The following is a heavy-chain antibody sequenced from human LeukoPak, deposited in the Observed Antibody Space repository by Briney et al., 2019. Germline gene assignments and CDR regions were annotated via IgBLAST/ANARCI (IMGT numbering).Heavy chain of an antibody. J-gene: IGHJ4*02. CDR2: IDPSDSYT. CDR1: GYILTSYW. CDR3: ARRQGYSSSCHY. V-gene: IGHV5-10-1*01. D-gene: IGHD6-13*01. Sequence: GGSLRLSCKGSGYILTSYWISWVRQMRGKGLEWMGRIDPSDSYTNYSPSFQGHVTISADKSISTAYLQWSSLKASDTAMYYCARRQGYSSSCHYWGQGTLVTVSS.